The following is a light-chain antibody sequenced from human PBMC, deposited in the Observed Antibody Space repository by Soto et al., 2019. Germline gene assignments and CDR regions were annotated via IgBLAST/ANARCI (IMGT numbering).Light chain of an antibody. V-gene: IGKV1-39*01. CDR2: AAS. J-gene: IGKJ1*01. CDR3: QLSDSMPWT. CDR1: QSISGY. Sequence: DIQMTQSPSSLSASVGDRVTITCRASQSISGYLNWYQQKSGQAPKLLMYAASTLQSGVPSRFSGSGSGTDFTLTISSLQPEDSATYYCQLSDSMPWTFGQGTKVEIK.